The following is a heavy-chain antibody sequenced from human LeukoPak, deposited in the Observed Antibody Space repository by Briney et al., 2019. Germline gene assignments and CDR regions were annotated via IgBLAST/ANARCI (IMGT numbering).Heavy chain of an antibody. D-gene: IGHD2-2*01. J-gene: IGHJ4*02. CDR3: ARYAFVVVPAAHWSFDY. Sequence: NTSQTLSLTCTVSGGSISSGGYYWSWIRQPPGKGLEWIGYIYYSGSTYYNPSLKSRVTISVDTSKNQFSLKLSSVTAADTAVYYCARYAFVVVPAAHWSFDYWGQGTLVTVSS. V-gene: IGHV4-30-4*08. CDR1: GGSISSGGYY. CDR2: IYYSGST.